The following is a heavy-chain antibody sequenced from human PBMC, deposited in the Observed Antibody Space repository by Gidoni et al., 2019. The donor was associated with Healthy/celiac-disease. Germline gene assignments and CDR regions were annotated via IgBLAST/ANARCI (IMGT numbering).Heavy chain of an antibody. J-gene: IGHJ6*02. CDR3: ARSSGSYYYYYGMDV. V-gene: IGHV3-66*01. Sequence: EVQLVESGGGLVQPWGSLRLSCSASAFTVRSNYMSWVRQAPGKGLEWVSVIYSGGSTYYEDSVKGRFTISRDNSKNTLYLQMNSLRAEETAVYYCARSSGSYYYYYGMDVWGQGTTVTVSS. CDR2: IYSGGST. D-gene: IGHD1-26*01. CDR1: AFTVRSNY.